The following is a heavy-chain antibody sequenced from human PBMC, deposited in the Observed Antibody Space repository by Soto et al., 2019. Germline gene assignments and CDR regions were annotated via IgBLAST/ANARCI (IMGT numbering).Heavy chain of an antibody. V-gene: IGHV3-23*01. CDR1: GFTVTSNG. D-gene: IGHD2-21*02. J-gene: IGHJ4*02. Sequence: GGSLRLSCGVSGFTVTSNGVSWVRQAPGKGLEWVSAISPNGQGIWYADSVKGRFTISRDISRNTVFLQMDSLRAEDTAVYYCAKDRLYPRDYFHYWGQGTLVTVSS. CDR3: AKDRLYPRDYFHY. CDR2: ISPNGQGI.